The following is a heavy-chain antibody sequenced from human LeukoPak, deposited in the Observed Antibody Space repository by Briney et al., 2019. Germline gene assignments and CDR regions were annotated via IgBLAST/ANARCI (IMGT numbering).Heavy chain of an antibody. CDR2: IKQDGSEK. Sequence: GGSLRLSCAASGFTFSNYWMSWVRQAPGKGLEWVANIKQDGSEKKYGDSVKGRFTISRDNAKNSLYPQMNSLRAEDTAVYYCAREGYSYGFDYWGQGTLVTVSS. CDR3: AREGYSYGFDY. CDR1: GFTFSNYW. J-gene: IGHJ4*02. V-gene: IGHV3-7*01. D-gene: IGHD5-18*01.